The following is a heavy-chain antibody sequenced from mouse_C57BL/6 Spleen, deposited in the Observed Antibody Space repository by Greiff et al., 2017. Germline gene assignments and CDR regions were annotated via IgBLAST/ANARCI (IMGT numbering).Heavy chain of an antibody. J-gene: IGHJ2*01. CDR1: GYSFTGYY. CDR3: ARSGLYDGYLYYFDY. Sequence: EVHLVESGPELVKPGASVKISCKASGYSFTGYYMHWVKQSHGNILDWIGYIYPYNGVSSYNQKFKGKATLTVDKSSSTAYMELRSLTSEDSAVYYCARSGLYDGYLYYFDYWGQGTTLTVSS. CDR2: IYPYNGVS. V-gene: IGHV1-31*01. D-gene: IGHD2-3*01.